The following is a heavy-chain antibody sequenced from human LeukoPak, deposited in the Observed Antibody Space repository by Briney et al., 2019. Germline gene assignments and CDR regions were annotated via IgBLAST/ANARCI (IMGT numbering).Heavy chain of an antibody. Sequence: SETLSLTCAVSGYSISSSNWWGWIRQPPGKGLEWIGYIYYSGSTYYNPSLKSRVTMSVDTSKNQFSLKLSSVTAVDTAVYYCARDSGGTMVDYWGQGTLVTVSS. D-gene: IGHD4/OR15-4a*01. J-gene: IGHJ4*02. CDR3: ARDSGGTMVDY. CDR2: IYYSGST. CDR1: GYSISSSNW. V-gene: IGHV4-28*03.